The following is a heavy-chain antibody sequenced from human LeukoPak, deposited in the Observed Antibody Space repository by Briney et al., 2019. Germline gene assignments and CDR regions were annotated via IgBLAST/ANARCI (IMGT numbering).Heavy chain of an antibody. D-gene: IGHD6-19*01. CDR3: ARAGSGSGWYFDY. J-gene: IGHJ4*02. V-gene: IGHV1-18*01. CDR2: ISPYNGNT. CDR1: GYDFTSVG. Sequence: ASVKVSCKASGYDFTSVGITWVRRAPGQGLEWMGWISPYNGNTRYAQKFQGRVAMTTDTSTPTTYIEFRGLRFNDTAVYYCARAGSGSGWYFDYWGQGTLVTVSS.